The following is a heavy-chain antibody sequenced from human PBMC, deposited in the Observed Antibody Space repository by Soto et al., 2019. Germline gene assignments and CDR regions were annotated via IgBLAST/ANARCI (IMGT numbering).Heavy chain of an antibody. V-gene: IGHV1-69*06. D-gene: IGHD6-13*01. J-gene: IGHJ4*02. Sequence: ASVKVSCKASGGTFSSYAISWVRQAPGQGLEWMGGIIPIFGTANYAQKFQGRVTITADKSTSTAYMELSSLRSEDTAVYYCAREARGIAESYDYWGQGTLVTV. CDR1: GGTFSSYA. CDR2: IIPIFGTA. CDR3: AREARGIAESYDY.